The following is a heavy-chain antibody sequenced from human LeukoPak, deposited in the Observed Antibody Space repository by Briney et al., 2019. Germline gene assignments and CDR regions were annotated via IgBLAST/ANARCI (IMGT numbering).Heavy chain of an antibody. CDR3: ARDRSQGQRVYNWFDP. D-gene: IGHD6-13*01. V-gene: IGHV3-53*01. Sequence: GGSLRLSCAASGFTVSSNYMSWVRQAPGKGLEWVSVIYTDGSTYYADSVKGRFTISRDNSKNTLSLQMNSLRAEDTAVYYCARDRSQGQRVYNWFDPWGQGTLVTVSS. CDR1: GFTVSSNY. J-gene: IGHJ5*02. CDR2: IYTDGST.